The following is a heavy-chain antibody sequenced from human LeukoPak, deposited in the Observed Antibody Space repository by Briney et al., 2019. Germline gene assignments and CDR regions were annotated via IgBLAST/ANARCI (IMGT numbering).Heavy chain of an antibody. CDR1: GFTFNSYW. Sequence: GGSLRLSCAASGFTFNSYWMSWVRQAPGKGLEWVANIKQDGSEKCYVDSVKGRFTISRDNAKKSLYLQMNSLRAEDTAVYYCARDLPVVGAPGFDYWGQGTLVTVPS. CDR2: IKQDGSEK. J-gene: IGHJ4*02. V-gene: IGHV3-7*01. CDR3: ARDLPVVGAPGFDY. D-gene: IGHD2-21*01.